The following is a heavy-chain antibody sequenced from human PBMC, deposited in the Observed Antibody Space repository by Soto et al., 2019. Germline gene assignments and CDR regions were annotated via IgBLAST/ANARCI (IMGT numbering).Heavy chain of an antibody. CDR1: GFTFSSYW. CDR2: INSDGSTT. CDR3: ARRDQIAYYYGMDV. V-gene: IGHV3-74*01. J-gene: IGHJ6*02. Sequence: GGSLRLSCAASGFTFSSYWMNWVRQAPGKGLVWVSRINSDGSTTSYVDSVKGRFTISRDNAKNTLYLQMNSLRAEDTAVYYCARRDQIAYYYGMDVWGQGTTVTVSS. D-gene: IGHD2-21*01.